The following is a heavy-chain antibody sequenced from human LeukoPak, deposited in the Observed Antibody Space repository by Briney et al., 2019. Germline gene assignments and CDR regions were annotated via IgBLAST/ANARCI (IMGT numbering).Heavy chain of an antibody. V-gene: IGHV3-20*04. CDR3: ARVYDYVWGSYDY. CDR2: INWNGGNT. CDR1: GFTVSSNY. Sequence: GGSLRLSCAASGFTVSSNYMSWVRQAPGKGLEWVSGINWNGGNTAYADSVRGRFTISRDSAKNSLYLEMNSLRVEDTALYYCARVYDYVWGSYDYWGQGTLVTVSS. J-gene: IGHJ4*02. D-gene: IGHD3-16*01.